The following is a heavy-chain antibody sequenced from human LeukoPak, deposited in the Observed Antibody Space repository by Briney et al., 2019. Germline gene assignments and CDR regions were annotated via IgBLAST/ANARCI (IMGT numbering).Heavy chain of an antibody. CDR3: AKMKGHPLPKYYMDV. Sequence: PGGSLRLSCAASGFTFSRYEMNWVRQAPGKGLEWVSYISSSGSSIYYADSVKGRFTIFRDNAKKSLYLEMNSLRAEDTAIYYCAKMKGHPLPKYYMDVWGQGTTVTVSS. CDR1: GFTFSRYE. J-gene: IGHJ6*01. CDR2: ISSSGSSI. D-gene: IGHD1-26*01. V-gene: IGHV3-48*03.